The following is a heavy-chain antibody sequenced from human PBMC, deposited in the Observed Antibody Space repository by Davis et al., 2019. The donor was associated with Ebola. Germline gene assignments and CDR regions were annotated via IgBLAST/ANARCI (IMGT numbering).Heavy chain of an antibody. CDR1: GGSISSYY. CDR3: ARGRYYYYGMDV. Sequence: SETLSLTCTVSGGSISSYYWSWIRQPPGKVLEWIGYIYYSGSTNYNPSLKSRVTISVDTPKNQFPLKLSSVTAADTAVYYCARGRYYYYGMDVWGQGTTVTVSS. CDR2: IYYSGST. J-gene: IGHJ6*02. V-gene: IGHV4-59*01.